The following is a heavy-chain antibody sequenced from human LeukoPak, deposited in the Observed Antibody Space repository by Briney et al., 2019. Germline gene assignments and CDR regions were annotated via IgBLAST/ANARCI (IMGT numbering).Heavy chain of an antibody. J-gene: IGHJ6*03. CDR2: IYYSGST. V-gene: IGHV4-39*01. CDR3: ARVYYYYYYMDV. CDR1: GGSISSSSYY. Sequence: TSETLSLTCTVSGGSISSSSYYWGWIRQPPGKGLEWIGSIYYSGSTYHNPSLKSRVTISVDTSKNQFSLKMSSVTAADTAVYYCARVYYYYYYMDVWGKGTTVTISS.